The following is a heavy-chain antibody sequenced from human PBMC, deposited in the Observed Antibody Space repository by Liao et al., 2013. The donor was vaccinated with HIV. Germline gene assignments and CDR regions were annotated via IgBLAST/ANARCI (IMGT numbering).Heavy chain of an antibody. CDR3: ARFVLTGPDIEGLTAHAFDV. CDR1: AGSIISSSYF. D-gene: IGHD2/OR15-2a*01. J-gene: IGHJ3*01. Sequence: QVQLQQWGAGLLKPSETLSLACSVSAGSIISSSYFWGWIRQPPGKGLEWIGSLYYSGSTEYNPSLRSRVTISVDMSKNQFSLKLTSVTAADTAVYYCARFVLTGPDIEGLTAHAFDVWGPGTNVTVSS. CDR2: LYYSGST. V-gene: IGHV4-39*07.